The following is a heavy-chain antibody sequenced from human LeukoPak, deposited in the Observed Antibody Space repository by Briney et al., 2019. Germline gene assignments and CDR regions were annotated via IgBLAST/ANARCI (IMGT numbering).Heavy chain of an antibody. Sequence: GGSLRLSCVASGFTVSTSYMTWVRQAPGKGLEWVSSISSSSSYIYYADSVKGRFTISRDNAKNSLYLQMNSLRAEDTAVYYCARGLVVVPAAMAYWGQGTLVTVSS. D-gene: IGHD2-2*01. J-gene: IGHJ4*02. CDR2: ISSSSSYI. V-gene: IGHV3-21*01. CDR1: GFTVSTSY. CDR3: ARGLVVVPAAMAY.